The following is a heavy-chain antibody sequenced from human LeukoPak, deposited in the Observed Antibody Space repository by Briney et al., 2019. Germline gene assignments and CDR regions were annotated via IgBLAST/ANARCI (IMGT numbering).Heavy chain of an antibody. D-gene: IGHD2-15*01. CDR1: GGSFSGYY. V-gene: IGHV4-34*01. CDR3: ARAPRVARDAFDI. CDR2: INHSGST. Sequence: SKTLSLTCAVYGGSFSGYYWSWIRQPPGKGLEWIGEINHSGSTNYNPSLKSRVTISVDTSKNQFSLKLSSVTAADTAVYYCARAPRVARDAFDIWGQGTMVTVSS. J-gene: IGHJ3*02.